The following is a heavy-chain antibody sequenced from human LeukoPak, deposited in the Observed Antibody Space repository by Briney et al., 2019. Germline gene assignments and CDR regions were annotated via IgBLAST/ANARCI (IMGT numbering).Heavy chain of an antibody. Sequence: GASVKVSCKASGYTFTGYYMHWVRQAPGQGLEWMGWINPNSGGTNYAQKFQGRVTMTRDTSISTAYMELSRLRSDDTAVYYCAIDSGSYYYGYYYYYMDVWGKGTRVTVSS. CDR1: GYTFTGYY. CDR2: INPNSGGT. D-gene: IGHD1-26*01. CDR3: AIDSGSYYYGYYYYYMDV. V-gene: IGHV1-2*02. J-gene: IGHJ6*03.